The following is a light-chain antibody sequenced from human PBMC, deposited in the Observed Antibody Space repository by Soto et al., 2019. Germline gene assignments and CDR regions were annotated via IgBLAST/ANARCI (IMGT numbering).Light chain of an antibody. CDR2: DTA. Sequence: QSVLTQTPSASGTPGQRVTMSCSGSSSNIGINDVHWYRQLSGAAPQILIYDTAQRATGVPDRFSGSRSGTSASLAISGLQSDDESEYHFAAWDDSLNGPVFGGGTKLTVL. CDR1: SSNIGIND. J-gene: IGLJ2*01. V-gene: IGLV1-44*01. CDR3: AAWDDSLNGPV.